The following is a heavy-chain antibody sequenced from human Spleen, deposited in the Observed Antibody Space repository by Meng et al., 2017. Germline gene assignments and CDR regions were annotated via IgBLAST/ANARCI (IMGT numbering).Heavy chain of an antibody. CDR1: GDSITNHNW. Sequence: QVQLRESCPALVKPSETLSLTCVVSGDSITNHNWWAWVRQPPGKGLEWIGEIPQRGSSAYNPSLKSRVSMSIDKSKNQFSLKLTSVTAADTAVYYCTRNSYDSRHYVLGFWGQGTLVTVSS. D-gene: IGHD3-10*02. J-gene: IGHJ4*02. CDR2: IPQRGSS. CDR3: TRNSYDSRHYVLGF. V-gene: IGHV4-4*02.